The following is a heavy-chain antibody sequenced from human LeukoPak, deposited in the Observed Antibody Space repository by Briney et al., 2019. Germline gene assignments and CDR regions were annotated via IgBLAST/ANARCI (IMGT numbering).Heavy chain of an antibody. CDR3: AKDLDYYDSSGFDY. CDR1: GFTFSSYA. V-gene: IGHV3-23*01. D-gene: IGHD3-22*01. Sequence: PGGSLRLSCAASGFTFSSYAKSWVRQAPGKGLEWVSAISGSGGSTYYADSVKGRFTISRDNSKNTLYLQMNSLRAEDTAAYYCAKDLDYYDSSGFDYWGQGTLVTVSS. J-gene: IGHJ4*02. CDR2: ISGSGGST.